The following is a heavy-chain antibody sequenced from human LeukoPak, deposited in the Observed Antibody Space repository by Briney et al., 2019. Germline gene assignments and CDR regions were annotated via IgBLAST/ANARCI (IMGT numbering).Heavy chain of an antibody. CDR1: GFTLSSYS. CDR3: ARVFLRGSYYEDY. Sequence: PGGSLRLSCGASGFTLSSYSMDWVRQAPGKGLEWVSYISSSSSTIYYADSVKGRFTISRDNAKNSLYLQMNSLRDEDTAVYYCARVFLRGSYYEDYWGQGTLVTVSS. D-gene: IGHD1-26*01. V-gene: IGHV3-48*02. CDR2: ISSSSSTI. J-gene: IGHJ4*02.